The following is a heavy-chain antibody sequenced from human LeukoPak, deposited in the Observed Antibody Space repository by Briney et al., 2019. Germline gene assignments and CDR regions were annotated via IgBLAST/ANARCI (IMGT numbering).Heavy chain of an antibody. CDR2: IYYSGST. J-gene: IGHJ4*02. CDR3: ARVYYTVTYYYFDY. Sequence: SETLSLTCTVSGGSISSYYWSWILRPAGKGLEWIVYIYYSGSTNYNPSLKSRVTISVDTSKNQFSLKLSSVTAADTAVYYCARVYYTVTYYYFDYWGQGTLVTVSS. D-gene: IGHD4-17*01. CDR1: GGSISSYY. V-gene: IGHV4-59*01.